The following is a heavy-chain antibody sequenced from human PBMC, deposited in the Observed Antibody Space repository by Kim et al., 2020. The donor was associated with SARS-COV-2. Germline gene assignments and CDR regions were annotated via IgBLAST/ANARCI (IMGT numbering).Heavy chain of an antibody. V-gene: IGHV3-23*01. CDR3: AKRNYMDV. CDR2: GRIT. J-gene: IGHJ6*03. Sequence: GRITYSADPRKGRFTVSSDNSKNTVDLQLNRLRAEDTAVYYCAKRNYMDVWGKGTTVTVSS.